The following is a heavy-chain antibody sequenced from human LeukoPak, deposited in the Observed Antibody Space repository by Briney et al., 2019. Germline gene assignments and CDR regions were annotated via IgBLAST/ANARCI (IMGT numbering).Heavy chain of an antibody. CDR2: INHSGST. CDR3: ARVETTMVRGVILWFDP. J-gene: IGHJ5*02. D-gene: IGHD3-10*01. V-gene: IGHV4-34*01. CDR1: GGSFSGYY. Sequence: SETLSLTCAVYGGSFSGYYWSWIRQPPGKGLEWIGEINHSGSTNYNPSLKSRVTISVDTSKNQFSLKLSSVTAADTAVYYCARVETTMVRGVILWFDPWGQGTLVTVSS.